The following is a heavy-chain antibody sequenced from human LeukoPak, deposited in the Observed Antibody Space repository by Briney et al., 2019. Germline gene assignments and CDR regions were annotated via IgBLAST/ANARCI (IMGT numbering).Heavy chain of an antibody. CDR1: GFTFSSYS. J-gene: IGHJ5*02. V-gene: IGHV3-21*01. Sequence: GGSLRLSCAASGFTFSSYSMNWVRQAPGKGLEWVSSISSSSSYIYYADSVKGRFTISRDNAKNSLYLQMNSLRAEDTAVYYCARGLRQWLQNWFDPWGQGTLVTVSS. D-gene: IGHD6-19*01. CDR2: ISSSSSYI. CDR3: ARGLRQWLQNWFDP.